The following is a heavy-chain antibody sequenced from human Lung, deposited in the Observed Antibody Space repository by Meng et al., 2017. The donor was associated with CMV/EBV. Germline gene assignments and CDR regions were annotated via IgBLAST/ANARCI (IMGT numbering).Heavy chain of an antibody. J-gene: IGHJ5*02. V-gene: IGHV1-18*01. Sequence: SVXVSCNASGYTFTSYGISWVRQAPGQGLEWMGWISAYNGNTNYAQKLQGRVTMTTDTSTSTAYMELRSLRSDDTAVYYCARRRIAVAVLDPWGQGTLVTVSS. CDR2: ISAYNGNT. CDR1: GYTFTSYG. CDR3: ARRRIAVAVLDP. D-gene: IGHD6-19*01.